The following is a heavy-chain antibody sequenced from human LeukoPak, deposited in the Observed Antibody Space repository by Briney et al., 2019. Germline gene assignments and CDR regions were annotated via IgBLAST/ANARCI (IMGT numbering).Heavy chain of an antibody. CDR3: AREVDYGDYRVPLDY. D-gene: IGHD4-17*01. CDR2: ISSSSSTI. J-gene: IGHJ4*02. V-gene: IGHV3-48*01. CDR1: GFTLSSYS. Sequence: GGSLRLSCAASGFTLSSYSMNWVRQAPGKGLEWVSYISSSSSTIYYADSVKGRFTISRDNAKNSLYLQMNSLRAEDTAVYYCAREVDYGDYRVPLDYWGQGTLVTVSS.